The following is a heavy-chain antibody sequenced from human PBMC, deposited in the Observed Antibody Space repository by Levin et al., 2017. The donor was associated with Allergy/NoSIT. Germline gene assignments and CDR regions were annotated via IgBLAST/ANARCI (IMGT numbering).Heavy chain of an antibody. D-gene: IGHD6-6*01. CDR1: GFSFSSYS. CDR2: ISSSSSTI. V-gene: IGHV3-48*01. CDR3: ARGPYSNSFDY. Sequence: LSLTCAASGFSFSSYSMNWVRQAPGKGLEWVSYISSSSSTISYADSVKGRFTISRDNAKNSLYLQMNSLRAEDTAVYYCARGPYSNSFDYWGQGTLVTVSS. J-gene: IGHJ4*02.